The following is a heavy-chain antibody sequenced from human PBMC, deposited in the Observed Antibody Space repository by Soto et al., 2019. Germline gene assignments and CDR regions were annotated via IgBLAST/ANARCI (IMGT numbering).Heavy chain of an antibody. CDR3: VRDPVDTAMVGGHNWFDP. J-gene: IGHJ5*02. Sequence: QVQLVQSGAEVKKPGSSVKVSCKASGGTFSSYAISWVRQAPGQGLEWMGGIIPIFGTANYAQKFQGRVTITADESTSTAYMELSSLRAEDTAVYYCVRDPVDTAMVGGHNWFDPWGQGTLVTVSS. CDR1: GGTFSSYA. D-gene: IGHD5-18*01. CDR2: IIPIFGTA. V-gene: IGHV1-69*12.